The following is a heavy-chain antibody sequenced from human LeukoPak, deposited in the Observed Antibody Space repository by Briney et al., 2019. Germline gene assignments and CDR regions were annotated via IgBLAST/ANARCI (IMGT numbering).Heavy chain of an antibody. J-gene: IGHJ5*02. CDR2: IYSGGST. D-gene: IGHD5-18*01. V-gene: IGHV3-66*01. CDR1: GFTVSSNY. CDR3: ARVLGYSYGTSWFDP. Sequence: GGSLRLSCAASGFTVSSNYMSWVRQAPGKGLEWVSVIYSGGSTYYADSVKGRFTISRDNSKNTLYLQMNSLRAEDTAVYYCARVLGYSYGTSWFDPWGQGTLVTVSS.